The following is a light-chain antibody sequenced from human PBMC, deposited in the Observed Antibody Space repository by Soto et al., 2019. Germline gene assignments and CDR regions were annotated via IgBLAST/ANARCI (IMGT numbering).Light chain of an antibody. J-gene: IGKJ4*01. V-gene: IGKV1-5*01. CDR2: DAS. Sequence: DIQMTQSPSTLSASVGDRVTITCRASQSISSWLAWYKQKPGKAPKLLSYDASSLESGVPSRFSGSGSGTEFTLTISSLQPDDFATYYCQQYNSYSPLTFGGGTKVEIK. CDR1: QSISSW. CDR3: QQYNSYSPLT.